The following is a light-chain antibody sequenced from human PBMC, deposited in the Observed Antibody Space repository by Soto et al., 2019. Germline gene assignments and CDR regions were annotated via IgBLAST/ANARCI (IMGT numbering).Light chain of an antibody. Sequence: DIQMTQSPSRLSASVGDRVTITCRASQTISHRLAWYQQKPGKAPKLLIFDASSLENGVPSRFSGSGSGTEFTLTITGLQPDDFATYYCQQYNTYWTFGQGTKVDIK. V-gene: IGKV1-5*01. CDR1: QTISHR. CDR3: QQYNTYWT. CDR2: DAS. J-gene: IGKJ1*01.